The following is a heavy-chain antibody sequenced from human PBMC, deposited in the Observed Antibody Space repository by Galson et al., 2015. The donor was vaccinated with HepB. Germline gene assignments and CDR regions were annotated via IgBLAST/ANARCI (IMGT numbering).Heavy chain of an antibody. V-gene: IGHV3-48*01. Sequence: SLRLSCAASGFTFSTYGMHWVRQASGKGLEWVSYISSNSSTIYYADSVKGRFTISRDNSKNSLYLQMNSLRAEDTAVYYCARNVAARLLSRVRDYYGMDVSGQGTAVTVSS. CDR2: ISSNSSTI. J-gene: IGHJ6*02. CDR1: GFTFSTYG. D-gene: IGHD2-21*02. CDR3: ARNVAARLLSRVRDYYGMDV.